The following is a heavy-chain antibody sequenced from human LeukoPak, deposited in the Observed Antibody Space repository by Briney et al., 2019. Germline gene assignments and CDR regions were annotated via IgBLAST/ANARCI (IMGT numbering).Heavy chain of an antibody. CDR3: ARRTYDFWSGYHDY. D-gene: IGHD3-3*01. CDR1: GGSISSYY. V-gene: IGHV4-59*08. Sequence: SETLSLTCTVSGGSISSYYWSWVRQPPGKGLEWIGYIYYSGSTNYNASLKSRVTISVDTSKNQFSLKMSCVTAADTAVYYCARRTYDFWSGYHDYWGQGTLVTVSS. CDR2: IYYSGST. J-gene: IGHJ4*02.